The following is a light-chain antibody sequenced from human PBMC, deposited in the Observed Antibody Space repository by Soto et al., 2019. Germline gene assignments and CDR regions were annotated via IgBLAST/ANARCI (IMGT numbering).Light chain of an antibody. J-gene: IGKJ1*01. CDR2: DAS. V-gene: IGKV3-11*01. Sequence: ESVLTQSPATLSLSPGERATLSCGASQSISTDLAWYQQEPGQAPRLLIYDASNRATGIPARFSGSGSGTDFTLTISSLEPEDFAVYYCQQRNLWPRTFGQGTKV. CDR3: QQRNLWPRT. CDR1: QSISTD.